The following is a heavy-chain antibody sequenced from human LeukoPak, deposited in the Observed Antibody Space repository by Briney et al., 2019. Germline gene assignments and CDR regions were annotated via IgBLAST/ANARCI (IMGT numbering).Heavy chain of an antibody. V-gene: IGHV4-34*01. J-gene: IGHJ4*02. CDR3: ARANYYGSGNGSFEFDY. D-gene: IGHD3-10*01. Sequence: SETLSLTCAVYGGSFSGYYWSWIRQPPGKGLEWIGEINHSGSTNYNPSLKSRVTISVDTSKNQFSLKLSSVTAADTAVHYCARANYYGSGNGSFEFDYWGQGTLVTVSS. CDR1: GGSFSGYY. CDR2: INHSGST.